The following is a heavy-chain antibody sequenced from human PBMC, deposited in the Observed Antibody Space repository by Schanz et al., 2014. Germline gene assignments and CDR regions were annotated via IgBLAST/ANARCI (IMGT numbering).Heavy chain of an antibody. CDR1: GGTFSSYT. Sequence: QVHLVQSGAEVKKPGSSVKVSCKASGGTFSSYTINWVRQAPGQGLEWMGRIIPILGIANYAQKFQGRVTITADKSTSTAYMELSSLRSEDTAVYFCAKDTGYCHGGACYCFEYWGLGILVTVSS. CDR3: AKDTGYCHGGACYCFEY. V-gene: IGHV1-69*02. D-gene: IGHD2-8*02. J-gene: IGHJ4*02. CDR2: IIPILGIA.